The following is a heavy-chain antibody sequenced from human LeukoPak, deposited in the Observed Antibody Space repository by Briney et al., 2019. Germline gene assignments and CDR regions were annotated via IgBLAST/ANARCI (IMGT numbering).Heavy chain of an antibody. J-gene: IGHJ6*02. CDR2: IYYNVST. CDR1: GGSISSYY. Sequence: SETLSLTCTVSGGSISSYYWSWIRQPPGKGLEWIGYIYYNVSTNYNPSLKSRVTISVDTSKNQFSLKLSSVTAADTAVYYCARDLASVAGGRYYYYGMDVWGQGTTVTVSS. V-gene: IGHV4-59*01. CDR3: ARDLASVAGGRYYYYGMDV. D-gene: IGHD1-26*01.